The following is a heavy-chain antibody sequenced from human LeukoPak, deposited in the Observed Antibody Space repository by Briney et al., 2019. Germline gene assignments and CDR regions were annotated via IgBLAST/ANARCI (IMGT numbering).Heavy chain of an antibody. V-gene: IGHV1-69*04. J-gene: IGHJ4*02. CDR2: IIPIFGIA. D-gene: IGHD2-15*01. Sequence: GASVKVSCKASGGTFSSYAISWVRQAPGQGLEWMGRIIPIFGIANYAQKFQGRVTITADKSTSTAYMELSSLRSEDTAVYYCARDAYCSGGSCLPHAFDYWGQGTLVTVSP. CDR1: GGTFSSYA. CDR3: ARDAYCSGGSCLPHAFDY.